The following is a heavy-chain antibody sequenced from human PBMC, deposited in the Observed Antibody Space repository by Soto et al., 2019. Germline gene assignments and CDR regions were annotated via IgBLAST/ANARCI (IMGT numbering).Heavy chain of an antibody. Sequence: PSETLSLTCTVSGGSISSYYWSWIRQPPGKGLEWIGYIYYSGSTNYNPSLKSRVTISVDTSKNQFSLKLSSVTAADTAVYYCARELRFLEWSKYMDVWGKGTTVTVSS. V-gene: IGHV4-59*12. J-gene: IGHJ6*03. CDR3: ARELRFLEWSKYMDV. CDR1: GGSISSYY. CDR2: IYYSGST. D-gene: IGHD3-3*01.